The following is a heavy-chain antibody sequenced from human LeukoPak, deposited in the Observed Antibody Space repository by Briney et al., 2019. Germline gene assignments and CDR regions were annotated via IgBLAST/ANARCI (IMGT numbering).Heavy chain of an antibody. CDR1: GFTFSNAW. J-gene: IGHJ4*02. V-gene: IGHV3-7*01. Sequence: GGSLRLSCAASGFTFSNAWMSWVRQAPGNGREGVANIKQDGSEKYYVDSVKGRFTISRDNAKNSLYLQMNSLRAEATAVYYCVRESIVGALFDYWGQGTLATVSS. CDR3: VRESIVGALFDY. CDR2: IKQDGSEK. D-gene: IGHD1-26*01.